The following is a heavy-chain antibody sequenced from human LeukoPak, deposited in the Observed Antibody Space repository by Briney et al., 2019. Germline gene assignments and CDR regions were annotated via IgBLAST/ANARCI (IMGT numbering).Heavy chain of an antibody. J-gene: IGHJ4*02. D-gene: IGHD2-8*01. V-gene: IGHV3-30-3*01. CDR3: ARDQFTKGDY. CDR2: ISYDGSNK. Sequence: GGSLRLSCAASGFTFSSYAMHWVRQAPGKGLEWVAVISYDGSNKYYADSVKGRFTISRDNSKNTLYLQMNSLRAEDTAVYYCARDQFTKGDYWGQGTLVTVSS. CDR1: GFTFSSYA.